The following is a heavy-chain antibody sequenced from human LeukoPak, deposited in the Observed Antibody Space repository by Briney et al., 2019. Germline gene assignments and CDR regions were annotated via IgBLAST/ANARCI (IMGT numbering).Heavy chain of an antibody. J-gene: IGHJ4*02. CDR1: GGSFSGYY. Sequence: RSSETLSLTCAVYGGSFSGYYWSWIRQPPGKGLEWIGEINHSGSTNYNPSLESRVTISIDTSKNQFSLNLNSVTAADTAVYFCSRGLDSRKLGYWGQGTLVTVSS. CDR3: SRGLDSRKLGY. V-gene: IGHV4-34*01. CDR2: INHSGST. D-gene: IGHD3-22*01.